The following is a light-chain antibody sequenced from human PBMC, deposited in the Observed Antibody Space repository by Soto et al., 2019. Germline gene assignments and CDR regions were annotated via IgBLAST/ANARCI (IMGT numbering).Light chain of an antibody. J-gene: IGLJ3*02. CDR2: SYN. CDR1: SSNIGSDT. V-gene: IGLV1-44*01. Sequence: QSVLTQPPSASGTPGQRVAISCSGSSSNIGSDTVNWYQQLPGTAPKLLIYSYNQRPSGVPDRFSGSKSGTSASLAISSLQSEDEAGYYCAAWDDSLNGPGVFGGGTKLTVL. CDR3: AAWDDSLNGPGV.